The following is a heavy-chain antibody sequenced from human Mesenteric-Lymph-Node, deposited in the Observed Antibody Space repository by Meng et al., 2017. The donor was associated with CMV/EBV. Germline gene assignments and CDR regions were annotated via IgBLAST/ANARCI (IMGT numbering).Heavy chain of an antibody. J-gene: IGHJ5*01. Sequence: GESLKISCAASGFTFDDYTMHWVRQAPGKGLEWVSLISRDGGSRYYVDSVKGRFTTSRDNAKDTLYLQINSLTDEDTAVYYCTRGLVGYGRFDSWGQGTLVTVSS. V-gene: IGHV3-43*01. CDR3: TRGLVGYGRFDS. D-gene: IGHD5-12*01. CDR1: GFTFDDYT. CDR2: ISRDGGSR.